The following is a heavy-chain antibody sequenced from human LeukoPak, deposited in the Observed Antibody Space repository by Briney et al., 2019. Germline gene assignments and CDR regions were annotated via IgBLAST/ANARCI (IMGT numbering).Heavy chain of an antibody. CDR1: GGSFSGYY. V-gene: IGHV4-34*01. J-gene: IGHJ6*03. D-gene: IGHD2-2*01. Sequence: SETLSLTCAVYGGSFSGYYWSWIRQPPGKGLEWIGEINHSGSTNYNPSLKSRVTISGDTSKNQFSLKLSSVTAADTAVYYCARGVWDIVVVSASRAYYYYMDVWGKGTTVTVS. CDR2: INHSGST. CDR3: ARGVWDIVVVSASRAYYYYMDV.